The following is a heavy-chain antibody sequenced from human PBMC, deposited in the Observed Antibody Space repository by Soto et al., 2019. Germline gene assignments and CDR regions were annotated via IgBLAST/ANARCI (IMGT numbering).Heavy chain of an antibody. CDR1: GGSISSGGYY. CDR2: IYYSGST. J-gene: IGHJ5*02. D-gene: IGHD3-16*01. V-gene: IGHV4-31*03. CDR3: ARVGGINWFDP. Sequence: PSETLSLTCTVSGGSISSGGYYWSWSRQHPGKGLEWIGYIYYSGSTYYNPSLKGRVTISVDTSKNQVSLKLSSVTAADTAVYYCARVGGINWFDPWGQRTLVTVSS.